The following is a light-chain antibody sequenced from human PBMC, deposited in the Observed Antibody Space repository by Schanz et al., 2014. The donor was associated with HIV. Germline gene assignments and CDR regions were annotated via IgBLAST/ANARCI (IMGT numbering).Light chain of an antibody. J-gene: IGLJ3*02. Sequence: QSALTQPPSASGSPGQSVTISCTGTSGDLGGYDQVSRYQQHPGKPPKLMIFEVNKRPSGVPIRFSGSKSGTTASLTVSGLQAEDEADYYCSSYAGSRGLVFGGGTKVTVL. V-gene: IGLV2-8*01. CDR3: SSYAGSRGLV. CDR1: SGDLGGYDQ. CDR2: EVN.